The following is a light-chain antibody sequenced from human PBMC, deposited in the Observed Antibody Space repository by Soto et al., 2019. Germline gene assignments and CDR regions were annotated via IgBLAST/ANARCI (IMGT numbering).Light chain of an antibody. J-gene: IGLJ1*01. CDR2: DVS. CDR1: SRDVGGYNY. V-gene: IGLV2-14*01. Sequence: QSVLTQPASVSGSPGQSITISCTGTSRDVGGYNYVSWYQQHPGKAPKLMICDVSNRPSGVSNRFSGSKSGNTASLTISGLQAEDEADYYCSSYTSSSTLFGTGTKVTVL. CDR3: SSYTSSSTL.